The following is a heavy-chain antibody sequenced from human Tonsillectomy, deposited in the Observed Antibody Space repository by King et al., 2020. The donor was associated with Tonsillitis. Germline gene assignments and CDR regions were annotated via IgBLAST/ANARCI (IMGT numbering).Heavy chain of an antibody. CDR2: IRSSSSTK. CDR3: AREGGVAAAGTDAFDI. D-gene: IGHD6-13*01. J-gene: IGHJ3*02. V-gene: IGHV3-48*01. Sequence: VQLVESGGGLVQPGGSLRLPCAASGFTFSSYSLNWVRQAPGKGLGGVAFIRSSSSTKNYADSVKGRFTISRDNAKNSLYLQMNSLRAEEPAEYSCAREGGVAAAGTDAFDIWGQGTMVTVSS. CDR1: GFTFSSYS.